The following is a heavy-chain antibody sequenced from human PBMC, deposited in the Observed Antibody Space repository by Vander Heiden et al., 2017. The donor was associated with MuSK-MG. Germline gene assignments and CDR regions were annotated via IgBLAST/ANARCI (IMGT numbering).Heavy chain of an antibody. CDR1: GYSISSGYY. V-gene: IGHV4-38-2*01. D-gene: IGHD2-2*01. CDR2: IYHSGST. J-gene: IGHJ4*02. Sequence: QVQLQESGPGLVKPSETLSLTCAVSGYSISSGYYWGWLRQPPGKGLEWIGSIYHSGSTYYNPSLKSRVTISVDTSKNQFSMKLCSVTAADTAVYYCARHDIGTVVPAAMMTNNFDYWGQGTLVTVSS. CDR3: ARHDIGTVVPAAMMTNNFDY.